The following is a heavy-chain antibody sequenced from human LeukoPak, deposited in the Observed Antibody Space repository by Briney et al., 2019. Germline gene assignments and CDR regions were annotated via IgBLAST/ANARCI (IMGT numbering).Heavy chain of an antibody. V-gene: IGHV4-39*01. CDR3: ARQGGSFAFDI. CDR1: GGSISSPNHD. J-gene: IGHJ3*02. CDR2: IYYSGTT. Sequence: PSETLSLTCSVSGGSISSPNHDWAWIRQPPGQGLEWIGSIYYSGTTYYNLSLKSRVTLSVDTSQNQFSLKLSSVTAADTAVYYCARQGGSFAFDIWGQGTMVTVSS. D-gene: IGHD1-26*01.